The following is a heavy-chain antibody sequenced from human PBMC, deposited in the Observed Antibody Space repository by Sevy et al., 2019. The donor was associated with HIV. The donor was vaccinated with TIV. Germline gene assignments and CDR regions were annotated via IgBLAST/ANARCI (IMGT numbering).Heavy chain of an antibody. CDR1: GFTFSNAW. CDR3: TTGSSDWYSPRD. Sequence: GGSLRLSCAASGFTFSNAWMSWVRQAPGKGLEWVGRIKSKTDGGTTDYAAPVKGRFTISRDDSKNTLYLQMNSLKTEDTAVYYCTTGSSDWYSPRDWGQGTLVTVSS. D-gene: IGHD6-19*01. V-gene: IGHV3-15*01. CDR2: IKSKTDGGTT. J-gene: IGHJ4*02.